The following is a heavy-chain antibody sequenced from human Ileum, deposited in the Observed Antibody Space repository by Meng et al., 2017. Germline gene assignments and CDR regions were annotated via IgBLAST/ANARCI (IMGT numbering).Heavy chain of an antibody. D-gene: IGHD1-7*01. J-gene: IGHJ4*02. CDR1: GYSIGSGYY. CDR3: VRDRGDGGTTDF. Sequence: SETLSLTCNITGYSIGSGYYWGWIRQAPGKGLEWISSIHHSGTTYYNPSLKSRVTTSTDTSKNQFSLKLTSVTAADTDIYYCVRDRGDGGTTDFWGQGTLVTVSS. V-gene: IGHV4-38-2*02. CDR2: IHHSGTT.